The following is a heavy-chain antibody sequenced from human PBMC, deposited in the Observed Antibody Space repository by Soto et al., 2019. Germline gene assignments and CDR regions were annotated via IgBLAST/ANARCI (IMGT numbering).Heavy chain of an antibody. J-gene: IGHJ6*02. D-gene: IGHD3-9*01. CDR3: ARDQRYFEGYYGMDV. CDR1: GFTFSSYW. Sequence: PGGSLRLSCAASGFTFSSYWMHWVRQAPGKGLVWVSRINSDGSSTSYADSVKGRFTISRDNAKNTLYLQMNSLRAEDTAVYYCARDQRYFEGYYGMDVWGQGTTVTVSS. V-gene: IGHV3-74*01. CDR2: INSDGSST.